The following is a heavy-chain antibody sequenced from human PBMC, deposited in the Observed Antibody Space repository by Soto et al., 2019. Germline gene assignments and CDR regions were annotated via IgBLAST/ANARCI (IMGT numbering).Heavy chain of an antibody. J-gene: IGHJ6*02. V-gene: IGHV4-31*03. CDR2: IYYSGST. CDR1: GGSTSSGGFY. Sequence: PSETLSLTCTVSGGSTSSGGFYWSWIRQHPGKGLKWIGYIYYSGSTYYNPSLKSRVTISVDTSKNQFSLKLSSVTAADTAVYYCARAGRGYCSGGSCYSGLHGMDVWGQGTTVTVSS. D-gene: IGHD2-15*01. CDR3: ARAGRGYCSGGSCYSGLHGMDV.